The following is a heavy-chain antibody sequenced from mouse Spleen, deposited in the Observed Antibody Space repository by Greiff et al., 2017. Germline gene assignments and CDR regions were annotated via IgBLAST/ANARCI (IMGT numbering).Heavy chain of an antibody. J-gene: IGHJ2*01. CDR3: ARYLHYFDY. CDR2: INPNNGGT. CDR1: GYTFTDYY. Sequence: VQLQQSGPELVKPGASVKISCKASGYTFTDYYMNWVKQSHGKSLEWIGDINPNNGGTSYNQKFKGKATLTVDKSSSTAYMELRSLTSEDSAVYYCARYLHYFDYWGQGTTLTVSS. D-gene: IGHD2-12*01. V-gene: IGHV1-26*01.